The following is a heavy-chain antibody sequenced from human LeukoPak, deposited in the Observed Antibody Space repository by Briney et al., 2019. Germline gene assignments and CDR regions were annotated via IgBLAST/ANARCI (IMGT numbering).Heavy chain of an antibody. Sequence: GASLRLSCAASGFTFSSYAMSWVRQAPGKGLEWVSAISGSGGSTYYADSVKGRFTISRDNSKNTLYLQMNSLRAGDTAVYYCAKDRYYYDSSGYYGGFDYWGQGTLVTVSS. CDR3: AKDRYYYDSSGYYGGFDY. J-gene: IGHJ4*02. CDR1: GFTFSSYA. D-gene: IGHD3-22*01. V-gene: IGHV3-23*01. CDR2: ISGSGGST.